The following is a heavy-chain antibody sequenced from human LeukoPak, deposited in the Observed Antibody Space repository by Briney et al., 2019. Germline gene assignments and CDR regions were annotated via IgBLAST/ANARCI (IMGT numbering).Heavy chain of an antibody. D-gene: IGHD3-22*01. Sequence: GGSLRLSCAASGYTFSSYAMSWVRQAPGKGLEWVSAITGSGGSAYYADSVKGRFTISRDNSKHTLYLQMNSLRAEDTAVYYCAKDRDTSGYYYTDYWGQGTLVTVSS. CDR2: ITGSGGSA. CDR3: AKDRDTSGYYYTDY. V-gene: IGHV3-23*01. CDR1: GYTFSSYA. J-gene: IGHJ4*02.